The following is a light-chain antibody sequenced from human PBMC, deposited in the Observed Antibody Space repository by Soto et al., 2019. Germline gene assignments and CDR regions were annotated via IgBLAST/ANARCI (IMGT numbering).Light chain of an antibody. V-gene: IGLV2-8*01. CDR2: EVT. J-gene: IGLJ2*01. CDR3: SSYAGGDDVV. Sequence: QSALTQPASVSGSPGQSITISCTGTSSDVGGYNYVSWYQQHPGKAPKLMIYEVTKRPPGVPARFSGSKSGNTASLSVSGLQADDEGNYYCSSYAGGDDVVFGGGTKVTVL. CDR1: SSDVGGYNY.